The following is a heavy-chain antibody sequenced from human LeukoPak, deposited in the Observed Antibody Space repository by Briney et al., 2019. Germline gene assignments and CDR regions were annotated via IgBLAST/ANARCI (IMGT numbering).Heavy chain of an antibody. J-gene: IGHJ4*02. D-gene: IGHD3-22*01. Sequence: SETLSLTCTVSGGSISSYYWSWIRQPPGKGLEWIGYIYYSGSTNYNPSLKSRVTISVDTSKNQSSLKLSSVTAADTAVYYCARGAHYYDSSGLFDYWGQGTLVTVSS. CDR2: IYYSGST. CDR1: GGSISSYY. V-gene: IGHV4-59*01. CDR3: ARGAHYYDSSGLFDY.